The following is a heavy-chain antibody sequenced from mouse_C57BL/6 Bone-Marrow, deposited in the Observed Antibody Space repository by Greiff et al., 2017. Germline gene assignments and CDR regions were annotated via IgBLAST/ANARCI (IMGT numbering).Heavy chain of an antibody. J-gene: IGHJ4*01. Sequence: QVQLQQPGAELVKPGASVKLSCKASGYTFTSSWMHWVKQRPGQGLEWIGMIHPNSGSTNYNEKFKSKATLTVDKSSSTAYMQLSSLTSEDSAVYYCARSTTVVATDAMDYWGQGTSVTGSS. CDR3: ARSTTVVATDAMDY. CDR1: GYTFTSSW. V-gene: IGHV1-64*01. CDR2: IHPNSGST. D-gene: IGHD1-1*01.